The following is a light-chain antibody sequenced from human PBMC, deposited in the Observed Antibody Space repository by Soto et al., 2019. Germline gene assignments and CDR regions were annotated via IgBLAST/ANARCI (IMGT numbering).Light chain of an antibody. V-gene: IGKV3-15*01. CDR3: QQGNNWPLT. CDR1: QSIRRN. Sequence: EIVMTQSPATLSVSPGEGATLSCRASQSIRRNLAWYQQKPGQAPRLLMYDASTRATGVPARFSGGGSGTEFTLTISSLQSEDFAVYYCQQGNNWPLTVXGGTKVDIK. CDR2: DAS. J-gene: IGKJ4*01.